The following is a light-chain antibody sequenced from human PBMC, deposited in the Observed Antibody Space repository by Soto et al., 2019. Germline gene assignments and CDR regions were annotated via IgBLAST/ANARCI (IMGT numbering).Light chain of an antibody. CDR3: QKYDSAPWT. CDR1: QGISNY. V-gene: IGKV1-27*01. CDR2: AAS. Sequence: DIQMTQSPSSLSASVRDRVTITCRASQGISNYLAWYQQKPGKVPKLLIYAASTLQSGVPSRFSGSGSATDFTLTISSLQPEDGATYYCQKYDSAPWTFGQGTKVEIK. J-gene: IGKJ1*01.